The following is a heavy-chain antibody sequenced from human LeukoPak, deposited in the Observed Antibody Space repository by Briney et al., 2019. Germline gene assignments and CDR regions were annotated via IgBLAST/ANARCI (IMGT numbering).Heavy chain of an antibody. CDR1: ALSLSKFA. Sequence: GGSLRLSCAASALSLSKFALIWVRQAPGKGLEWVSAMTANGGYTLYADAVNGRFTVSRDNSQNTLYLQINSVRREDTAMYYCDKDTNGDYIGAFDFWGPGTMVTVSS. CDR2: MTANGGYT. J-gene: IGHJ3*01. CDR3: DKDTNGDYIGAFDF. V-gene: IGHV3-23*01. D-gene: IGHD4-17*01.